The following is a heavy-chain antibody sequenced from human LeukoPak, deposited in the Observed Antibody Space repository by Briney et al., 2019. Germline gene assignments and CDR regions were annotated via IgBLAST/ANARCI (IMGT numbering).Heavy chain of an antibody. J-gene: IGHJ3*02. CDR3: AARNYRSNAFDI. V-gene: IGHV1-46*01. CDR2: INPSGGST. Sequence: GASVKVSCKASGYTFTSYYMHWVRQAPGQGLEWMGIINPSGGSTSYAQKFQGRVTMTEDTSTDTAYMELSSLRSEDTAVYYCAARNYRSNAFDIWGQGTMVTVSS. D-gene: IGHD1-7*01. CDR1: GYTFTSYY.